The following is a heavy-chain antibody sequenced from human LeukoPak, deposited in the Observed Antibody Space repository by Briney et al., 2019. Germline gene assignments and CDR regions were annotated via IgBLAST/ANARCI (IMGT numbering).Heavy chain of an antibody. Sequence: SETLSLTCAVYGGSFSGYYWSWIRQPPGKGLEWVGEINHSGSTNYNPSLTSRVTISVDTSKNQFSLKLSSVTAADTAVYYCARAGGDLAAAGIDYWGQGTLVTVSS. V-gene: IGHV4-34*01. CDR2: INHSGST. D-gene: IGHD6-13*01. J-gene: IGHJ4*02. CDR3: ARAGGDLAAAGIDY. CDR1: GGSFSGYY.